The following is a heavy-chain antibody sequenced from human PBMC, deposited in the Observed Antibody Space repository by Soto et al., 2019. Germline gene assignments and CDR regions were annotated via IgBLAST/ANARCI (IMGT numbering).Heavy chain of an antibody. CDR2: ISGSGGST. V-gene: IGHV3-23*01. J-gene: IGHJ6*02. CDR1: GFTFSSYA. CDR3: AKQGYCTNGVCYNPYGMDV. D-gene: IGHD2-8*01. Sequence: EVQLLESGGGLVQPGGSLRLSCAASGFTFSSYAMSWVRQAPGKGLEWVSAISGSGGSTYYAESVKGRFTISRDTSKNTLYLQMNSLGAEDTAVYYCAKQGYCTNGVCYNPYGMDVWGQGTTVTVSS.